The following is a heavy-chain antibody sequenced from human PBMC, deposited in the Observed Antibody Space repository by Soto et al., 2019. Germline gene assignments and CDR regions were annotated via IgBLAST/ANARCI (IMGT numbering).Heavy chain of an antibody. CDR3: ARDLAVAGFDC. J-gene: IGHJ4*01. D-gene: IGHD6-19*01. Sequence: PSETLSLTCAVSGESFTNYFWIWVRQSPGKGLEWIGAIGHSGSTNYNPSLKSRVTISVDAAKSQFSLRMSSVTAADSAVYYCARDLAVAGFDCWGQGTLVTVSS. CDR1: GESFTNYF. V-gene: IGHV4-34*01. CDR2: IGHSGST.